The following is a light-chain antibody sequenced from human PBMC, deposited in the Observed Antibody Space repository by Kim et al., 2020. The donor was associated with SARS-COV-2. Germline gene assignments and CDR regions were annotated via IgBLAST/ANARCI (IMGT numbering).Light chain of an antibody. V-gene: IGKV3-15*01. CDR3: QRSRNWPPT. J-gene: IGKJ2*01. CDR2: DAS. Sequence: VSPGESAPLSCRASQNIWTSVAWYQQRGGQAPRLLIVDASTRTNGAPARFSGSGSGTEFTLTITSLQPEDSAVYYCQRSRNWPPTFGQGTKLEI. CDR1: QNIWTS.